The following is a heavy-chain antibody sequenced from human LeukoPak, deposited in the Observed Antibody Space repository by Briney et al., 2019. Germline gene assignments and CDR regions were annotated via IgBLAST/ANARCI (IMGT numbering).Heavy chain of an antibody. J-gene: IGHJ5*02. D-gene: IGHD4-11*01. CDR2: IIPILGIA. CDR3: ARELPTTDGDDDPKNWFDP. Sequence: SVKVSCKASGGTFSSYTISWVRQAPGQGLEWMGRIIPILGIANYAQKFQGRVTITADKSTSTAYMELSSLRSEDTAVYYCARELPTTDGDDDPKNWFDPWGQGTLVTVSS. CDR1: GGTFSSYT. V-gene: IGHV1-69*04.